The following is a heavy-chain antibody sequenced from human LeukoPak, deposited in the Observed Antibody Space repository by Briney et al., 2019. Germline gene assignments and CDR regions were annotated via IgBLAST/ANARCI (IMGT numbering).Heavy chain of an antibody. Sequence: PGGSLRLSCAPSGFTFSRHGMHWVRQAPGKGLEWVAIISNDGSRKYYAHSVEGRFTISRDNSKNTLYLQMDSLRAEDTAVYYCASWVTVPDDPTGYWGQGTLVTVSS. V-gene: IGHV3-30*03. CDR3: ASWVTVPDDPTGY. J-gene: IGHJ4*02. D-gene: IGHD4-17*01. CDR1: GFTFSRHG. CDR2: ISNDGSRK.